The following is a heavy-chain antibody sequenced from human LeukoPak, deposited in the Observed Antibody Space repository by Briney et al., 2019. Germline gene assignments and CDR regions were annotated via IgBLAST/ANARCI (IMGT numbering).Heavy chain of an antibody. J-gene: IGHJ6*03. CDR2: INPNSGGT. CDR3: ARDPDDILTGYYLDGYYYYMDV. D-gene: IGHD3-9*01. Sequence: ASVKVSCKASGYTFTGYYMHWVRQAPGQGLEWMGRINPNSGGTNYAQKLQGRVTMTRDTSISTAYMELSRLRSDDTAVYYCARDPDDILTGYYLDGYYYYMDVWGKGTTVTVSS. V-gene: IGHV1-2*06. CDR1: GYTFTGYY.